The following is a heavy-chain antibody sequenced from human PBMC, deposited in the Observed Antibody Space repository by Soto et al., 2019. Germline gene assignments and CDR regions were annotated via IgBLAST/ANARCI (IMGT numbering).Heavy chain of an antibody. CDR3: ARTAGGRVRGALDI. D-gene: IGHD6-13*01. CDR1: GFTFSSYV. V-gene: IGHV3-30-3*01. J-gene: IGHJ3*02. Sequence: DLEESGGGVVQPGTSLRLSCVASGFTFSSYVMHWVRQAPGKGLEWVAVIPNTENKKYYADSVKGRFTISRDNSQNTLFLQMDSLMSEDTAMYYCARTAGGRVRGALDIWGQGTMVTVS. CDR2: IPNTENKK.